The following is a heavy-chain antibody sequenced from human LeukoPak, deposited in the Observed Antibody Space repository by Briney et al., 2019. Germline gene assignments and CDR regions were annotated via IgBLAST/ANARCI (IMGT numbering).Heavy chain of an antibody. V-gene: IGHV1-8*01. CDR2: MNPNSGNT. J-gene: IGHJ5*02. CDR1: GYTFTSYD. Sequence: ASVKVSCKASGYTFTSYDINWVRQATGQGLEWIGWMNPNSGNTGYAQKFQGRVTMTRNTSISTAYMELSSLRSEDTAVYYCARARYDSSGYYYDWFDPWGQGTLVTVSS. D-gene: IGHD3-22*01. CDR3: ARARYDSSGYYYDWFDP.